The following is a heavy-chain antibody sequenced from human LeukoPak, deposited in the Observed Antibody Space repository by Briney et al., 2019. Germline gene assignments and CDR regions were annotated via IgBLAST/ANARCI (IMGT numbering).Heavy chain of an antibody. Sequence: PGGSLRLSCAASGFTFSSYSMNWVRQAPGKGLEWVSSISSSSSYIYYADSVKGRFTISRDNAKNSLYLQMNSLRAEDTAVYYCASGVVSGSYSIFDYWGQGTLVTVSS. J-gene: IGHJ4*02. D-gene: IGHD1-26*01. CDR1: GFTFSSYS. CDR2: ISSSSSYI. V-gene: IGHV3-21*01. CDR3: ASGVVSGSYSIFDY.